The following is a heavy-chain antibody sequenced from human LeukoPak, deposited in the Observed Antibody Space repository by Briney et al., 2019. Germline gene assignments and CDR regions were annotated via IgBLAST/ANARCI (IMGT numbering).Heavy chain of an antibody. Sequence: SETLSLTCSVSGGSISSYYWSWIRQPAGKGLEWIGRIYTSGSTNYNPSLKSRVTMSVDTSKNQFSLKLSSVTAADTAVYYCARGGSGDYGDYEDWFDPWGQGTLVTVSS. V-gene: IGHV4-4*07. D-gene: IGHD4-17*01. J-gene: IGHJ5*02. CDR1: GGSISSYY. CDR3: ARGGSGDYGDYEDWFDP. CDR2: IYTSGST.